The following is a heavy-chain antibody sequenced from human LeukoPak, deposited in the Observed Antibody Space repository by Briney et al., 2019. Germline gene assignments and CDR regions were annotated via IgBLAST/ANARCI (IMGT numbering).Heavy chain of an antibody. Sequence: PGGSLRLSCTATGFTFSDLWMSWVRQAPGKGLEWVGRMKSTTDGGTTDYATPVKGRFTISRDDSKNTLYLQMNSLKTEDTAVYYCTTGTAAAGLDYWGQGTLVTVSS. CDR2: MKSTTDGGTT. D-gene: IGHD6-13*01. V-gene: IGHV3-15*01. CDR1: GFTFSDLW. J-gene: IGHJ4*02. CDR3: TTGTAAAGLDY.